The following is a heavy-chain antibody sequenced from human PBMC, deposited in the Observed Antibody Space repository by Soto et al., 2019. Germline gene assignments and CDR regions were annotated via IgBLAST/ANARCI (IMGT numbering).Heavy chain of an antibody. CDR1: GFTFSSYG. CDR3: ARDPLYYDFWSGYRPYYYYGMDV. Sequence: PGGSLRLSCAASGFTFSSYGMHWVRQAPGKGLEWVAVIWYDGSNKYYADSVKGRFTISRDNSKNTLYLQMNSLRAEDTAVYYCARDPLYYDFWSGYRPYYYYGMDVWGQGTTVTVSS. J-gene: IGHJ6*02. CDR2: IWYDGSNK. V-gene: IGHV3-33*01. D-gene: IGHD3-3*01.